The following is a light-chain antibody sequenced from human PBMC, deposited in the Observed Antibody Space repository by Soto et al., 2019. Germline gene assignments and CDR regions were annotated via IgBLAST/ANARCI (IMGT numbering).Light chain of an antibody. V-gene: IGKV4-1*01. Sequence: IVMTHSPDSLAVSLGERATINCKSSQAVLYSSNNKNYLAWYQQKPGQPPKLLIYRASTRECGVPDRFSGSGSGTDFTLTISSLQAEDVAVYYCQQYYSIPRTFGQGTKVDI. CDR1: QAVLYSSNNKNY. J-gene: IGKJ1*01. CDR2: RAS. CDR3: QQYYSIPRT.